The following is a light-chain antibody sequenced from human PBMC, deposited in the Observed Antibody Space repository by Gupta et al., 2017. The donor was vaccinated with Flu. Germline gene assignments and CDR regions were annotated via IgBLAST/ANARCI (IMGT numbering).Light chain of an antibody. V-gene: IGKV1-39*01. CDR1: QSISNY. CDR2: AAS. J-gene: IGKJ4*01. CDR3: QQSDSTTSVT. Sequence: DIQMTQSPSSLSASVGDRVTITCRASQSISNYLNWYQHKSGKAPKLLIYAASSLQSGVPSRFSGSGSGTDFTLTISSLQPEDFATYYCQQSDSTTSVTFGGGTKVEIK.